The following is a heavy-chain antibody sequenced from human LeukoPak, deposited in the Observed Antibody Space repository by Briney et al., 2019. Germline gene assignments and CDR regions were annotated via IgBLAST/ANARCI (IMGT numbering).Heavy chain of an antibody. CDR3: ARLLEYSSSGDWFDP. D-gene: IGHD6-6*01. J-gene: IGHJ5*02. Sequence: SETLSLTCTVSGGSISSSSYYWGWIRQLPWKGLERIGSIYYSGSTYCNPSLKSRVTISVDTSKNQFSLKLSSVTAADTAVYYCARLLEYSSSGDWFDPWGQGTLVTVSS. CDR2: IYYSGST. CDR1: GGSISSSSYY. V-gene: IGHV4-39*01.